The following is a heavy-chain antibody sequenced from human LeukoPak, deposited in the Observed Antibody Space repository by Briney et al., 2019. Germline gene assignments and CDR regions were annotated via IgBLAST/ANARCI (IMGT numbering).Heavy chain of an antibody. CDR2: IKQDGSEK. Sequence: GGSLRLSCAVSGFTFSRYWMSWVRQAPGKGLEWVANIKQDGSEKYYVDSVKGRFTISRDNSKNTLYLQMNSLRAEDTAVYYCARALFAGAFYGMDVWGQGTTVTVSS. CDR1: GFTFSRYW. V-gene: IGHV3-7*01. J-gene: IGHJ6*02. CDR3: ARALFAGAFYGMDV. D-gene: IGHD3-10*01.